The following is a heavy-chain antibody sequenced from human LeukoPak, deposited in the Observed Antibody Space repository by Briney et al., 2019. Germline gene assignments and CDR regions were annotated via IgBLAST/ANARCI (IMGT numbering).Heavy chain of an antibody. Sequence: GESLKISCKGSGYSFTSYWIGWVRQMPGKGLEWMGIIHPGDSDTRYSPSFQGQVTISADKSISTAYLQWSSLEASDTAMYYCARSVVAATPAWFDPWGQGTLVTVSS. CDR1: GYSFTSYW. CDR2: IHPGDSDT. J-gene: IGHJ5*02. V-gene: IGHV5-51*01. CDR3: ARSVVAATPAWFDP. D-gene: IGHD2-15*01.